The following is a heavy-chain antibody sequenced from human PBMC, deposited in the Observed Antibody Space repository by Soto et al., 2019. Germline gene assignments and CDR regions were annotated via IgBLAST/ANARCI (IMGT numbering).Heavy chain of an antibody. CDR2: ISGYNGDT. CDR3: AKNGQPPYYYYGMDV. J-gene: IGHJ6*02. Sequence: ASVKVSCKASGYTFTRYGICWVRQDPGQGLEWMGWISGYNGDTKYAQKFQGRVTMTVDTSTTTAYMELRSLTSDDRAVYYCAKNGQPPYYYYGMDVWGQGTTVTVSS. CDR1: GYTFTRYG. V-gene: IGHV1-18*01. D-gene: IGHD2-8*01.